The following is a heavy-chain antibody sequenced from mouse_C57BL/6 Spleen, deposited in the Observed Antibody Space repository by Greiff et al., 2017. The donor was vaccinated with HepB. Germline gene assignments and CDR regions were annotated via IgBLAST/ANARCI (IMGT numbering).Heavy chain of an antibody. Sequence: EVQLQQSGPVLVKPGASVKMSCKASGYTFTDYYMNWVKQSHGKSLEWIGVINPYNGGTSYNQKFKGKATLTVDKSSSTAYMALNSLTSEDSAVYYCARDYYGSSDDYWGQGTTLTVSS. CDR3: ARDYYGSSDDY. V-gene: IGHV1-19*01. CDR1: GYTFTDYY. J-gene: IGHJ2*01. CDR2: INPYNGGT. D-gene: IGHD1-1*01.